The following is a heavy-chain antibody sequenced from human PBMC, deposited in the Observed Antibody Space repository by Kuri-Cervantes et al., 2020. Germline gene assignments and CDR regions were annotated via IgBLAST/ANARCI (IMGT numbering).Heavy chain of an antibody. Sequence: ASVKVSCKASGYTFTSYGISWVRQAPGQGLEWMGWISAYNGNTNYAQKLQGRVTMTTDTSTSTAYMELSSLRSEDTAVYYCAREVFPTGDYYYGMDVWGQGTTVTVSS. CDR3: AREVFPTGDYYYGMDV. CDR2: ISAYNGNT. CDR1: GYTFTSYG. J-gene: IGHJ6*02. V-gene: IGHV1-18*01. D-gene: IGHD1-14*01.